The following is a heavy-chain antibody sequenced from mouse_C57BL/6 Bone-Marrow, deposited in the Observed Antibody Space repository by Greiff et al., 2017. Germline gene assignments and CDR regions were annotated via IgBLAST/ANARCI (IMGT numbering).Heavy chain of an antibody. CDR2: IDPSDSYT. D-gene: IGHD1-1*01. CDR3: ARGTTVVAASFDY. J-gene: IGHJ2*01. Sequence: QVQLQQPGAELVMPGASVKLSCKASGYTFTSYWMHWVKQRPGQGLEWIGEIDPSDSYTNYNQKFKGKSTLTVDKSSSTAYMQLSSLTSEDSAVYYCARGTTVVAASFDYWGQGTTLTVSS. CDR1: GYTFTSYW. V-gene: IGHV1-69*01.